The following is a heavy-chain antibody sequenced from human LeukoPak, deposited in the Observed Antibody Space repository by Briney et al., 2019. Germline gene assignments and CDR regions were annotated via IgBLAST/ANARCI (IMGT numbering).Heavy chain of an antibody. CDR1: GYSFTSYW. CDR2: IYHGDSDT. V-gene: IGHV5-51*01. CDR3: ARRRDERGYKDIFDI. D-gene: IGHD5-18*01. J-gene: IGHJ3*02. Sequence: KVGASLQISCKGSGYSFTSYWIAWVRELPGKGQEWMGIIYHGDSDTRYSPSFQGQVTISADKSSSTAYLQWSSLKASDTAMYYCARRRDERGYKDIFDIWGQGTMVTVSS.